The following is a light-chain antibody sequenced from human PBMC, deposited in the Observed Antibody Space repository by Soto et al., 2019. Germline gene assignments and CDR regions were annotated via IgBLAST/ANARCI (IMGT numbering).Light chain of an antibody. Sequence: HSAMTQAPSVSGSPGQSVTISCTGTSTDFVSYNRVSWYQQPPGTAPKLIIYEASNRPSGVPDRFSGSKSGNTASLTISGLQAADEADYYCSLYTSENTYVFGTGTKVTV. CDR2: EAS. CDR3: SLYTSENTYV. J-gene: IGLJ1*01. V-gene: IGLV2-18*01. CDR1: STDFVSYNR.